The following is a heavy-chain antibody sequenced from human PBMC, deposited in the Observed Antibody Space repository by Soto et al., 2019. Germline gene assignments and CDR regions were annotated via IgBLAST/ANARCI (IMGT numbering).Heavy chain of an antibody. CDR3: ERQDYGDYNWFDP. Sequence: XETLSLTCTVSGGSISSSSYYWGWIRQPPGKGLEWIGSIYYSGSTYYNPSLKSRVTISVDTSKNQFSLKLSSVTAADTAVYYCERQDYGDYNWFDPWGQGTLVTVSS. CDR2: IYYSGST. CDR1: GGSISSSSYY. V-gene: IGHV4-39*01. D-gene: IGHD4-17*01. J-gene: IGHJ5*02.